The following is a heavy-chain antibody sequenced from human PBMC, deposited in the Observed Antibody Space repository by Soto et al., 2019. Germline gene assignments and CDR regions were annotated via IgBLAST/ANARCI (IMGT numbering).Heavy chain of an antibody. Sequence: PGGSLRLSCAASGFTFSNYAMSWVRQAPGKGPEWVSAISGGGENTFYLDSVKGRFTISRDNSRDTLFLQMNSLRAEDTAVYYCANVEKVTTSFIRPDYFDYWGQGTLVTVSS. CDR1: GFTFSNYA. CDR2: ISGGGENT. J-gene: IGHJ4*02. D-gene: IGHD4-17*01. CDR3: ANVEKVTTSFIRPDYFDY. V-gene: IGHV3-23*01.